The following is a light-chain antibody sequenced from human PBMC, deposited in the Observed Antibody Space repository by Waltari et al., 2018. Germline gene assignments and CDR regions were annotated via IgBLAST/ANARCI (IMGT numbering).Light chain of an antibody. CDR1: LSLLYRSNNKNY. V-gene: IGKV4-1*01. Sequence: DIELTQSPDSLAVSLGDRATINCESSLSLLYRSNNKNYLAWDQQRTGQPPNLLSSWAATREAGVPDRFTGSGSGTYFTLTINSLQPEDVAVYYCQQYYTNPYIFGQGTKLEIK. CDR2: WAA. CDR3: QQYYTNPYI. J-gene: IGKJ2*01.